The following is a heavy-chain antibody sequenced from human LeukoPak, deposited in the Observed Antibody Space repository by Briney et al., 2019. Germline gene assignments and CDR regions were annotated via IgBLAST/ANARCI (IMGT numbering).Heavy chain of an antibody. V-gene: IGHV5-51*01. J-gene: IGHJ6*02. CDR2: IYPGDPDT. CDR1: GYSFTSYW. D-gene: IGHD6-13*01. CDR3: ASLMVPSSSGYGMDV. Sequence: GESLKISCKGSGYSFTSYWIGWVRQMPGKGLEWMGIIYPGDPDTRYSPSFQGQVTISADKSISTAYLQWSSLKASDTAMYYCASLMVPSSSGYGMDVWGQGTTVTVSS.